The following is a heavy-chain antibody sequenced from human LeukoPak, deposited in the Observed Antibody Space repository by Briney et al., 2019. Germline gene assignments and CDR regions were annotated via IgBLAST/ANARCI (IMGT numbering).Heavy chain of an antibody. CDR2: LSGSGGAT. D-gene: IGHD6-19*01. CDR1: GFTFSSYA. V-gene: IGHV3-23*01. CDR3: ARGQWLVTSSFDS. Sequence: TGGSLRLSCAASGFTFSSYAMSWVRQAPGKGLEWVSGLSGSGGATYYADSVKDRFTISRDNSKNILYLQMSSLRAEDTALYYCARGQWLVTSSFDSWGQGTLVTVSS. J-gene: IGHJ4*02.